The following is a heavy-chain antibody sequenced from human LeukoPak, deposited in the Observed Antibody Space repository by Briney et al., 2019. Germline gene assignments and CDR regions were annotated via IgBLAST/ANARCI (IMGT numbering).Heavy chain of an antibody. J-gene: IGHJ4*02. CDR3: AREVNYYDSSAFDY. V-gene: IGHV4-59*01. D-gene: IGHD3-22*01. CDR1: GGSISSYY. Sequence: SETLSLTCTVSGGSISSYYWSWIRQPPGKGLEWIGYIHYSGSTNYNPSLKSRVTISVDTSKNQFSLKLSSVTAADTAVYYCAREVNYYDSSAFDYWGQGTLVTVSS. CDR2: IHYSGST.